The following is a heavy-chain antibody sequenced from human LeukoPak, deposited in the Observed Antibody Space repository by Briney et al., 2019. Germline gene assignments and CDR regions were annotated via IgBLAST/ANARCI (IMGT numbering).Heavy chain of an antibody. CDR1: GYSFTSYW. D-gene: IGHD4-11*01. CDR2: IHPGDSDT. CDR3: AATGDSNYEGGYYFDD. Sequence: GESLKISCKGSGYSFTSYWIGWVRQMPGEGLEWLRIIHPGDSDTRYSPSFQGQVTISADKSISTASLQWSSLKASDTAMYYCAATGDSNYEGGYYFDDWGQGTLVTVSS. J-gene: IGHJ4*02. V-gene: IGHV5-51*01.